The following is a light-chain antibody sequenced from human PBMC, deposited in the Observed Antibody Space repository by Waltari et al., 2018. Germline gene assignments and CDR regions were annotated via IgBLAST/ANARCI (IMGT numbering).Light chain of an antibody. Sequence: DIVMTQSPDSLAVSLGERATISCKASQSLLYRSNNKKFLAWYQQKPRQPPKLLIYWASTRASGVPDRFSASESGTDFSLTISSLQAEDVAVYYCHQYYTTPFTFGPGTRVDIK. J-gene: IGKJ3*01. V-gene: IGKV4-1*01. CDR2: WAS. CDR1: QSLLYRSNNKKF. CDR3: HQYYTTPFT.